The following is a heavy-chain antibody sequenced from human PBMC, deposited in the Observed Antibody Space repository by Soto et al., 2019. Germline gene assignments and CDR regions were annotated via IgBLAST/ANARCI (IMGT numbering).Heavy chain of an antibody. CDR1: GFTFSSYS. Sequence: WSLRLCWAASGFTFSSYSMSWVRQAPGKGLEWVSYISSSSSTIYYADSVKGRFTISRDNAKNSLYLQMNSLSDEDTAVYYGARRLPFYYGMDVWGQGTRVTVSS. CDR2: ISSSSSTI. CDR3: ARRLPFYYGMDV. J-gene: IGHJ6*02. D-gene: IGHD3-16*01. V-gene: IGHV3-48*02.